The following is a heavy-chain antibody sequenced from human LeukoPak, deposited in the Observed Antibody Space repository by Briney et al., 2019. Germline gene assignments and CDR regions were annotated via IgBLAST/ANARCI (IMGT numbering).Heavy chain of an antibody. J-gene: IGHJ3*02. CDR2: MYYSGST. D-gene: IGHD3-10*01. CDR3: ARHPSYGSGSYYRFGAFDI. V-gene: IGHV4-59*08. CDR1: GGSISSYY. Sequence: SETLSLTCSVSGGSISSYYWSWIRQPPGKGLEWIGYMYYSGSTNYNPSLKSRVTISVDTSKNQFSLKLTSVTAADTAVYYCARHPSYGSGSYYRFGAFDIWGQGTMVTVSS.